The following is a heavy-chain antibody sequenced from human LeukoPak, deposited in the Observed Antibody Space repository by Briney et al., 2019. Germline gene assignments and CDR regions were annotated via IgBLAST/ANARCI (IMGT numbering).Heavy chain of an antibody. CDR1: GGSFSGYY. J-gene: IGHJ4*02. CDR2: INHSGST. CDR3: ARWEPYYDYDWGSYRVNGFDY. V-gene: IGHV4-34*01. Sequence: SETLSLTCAVYGGSFSGYYWSWIRQPPGKGLEWIGEINHSGSTNYNPSLKSRVTISVDTSKNQFSLKLSSVTAADTAVYYCARWEPYYDYDWGSYRVNGFDYWGQGTLVTVSS. D-gene: IGHD3-16*02.